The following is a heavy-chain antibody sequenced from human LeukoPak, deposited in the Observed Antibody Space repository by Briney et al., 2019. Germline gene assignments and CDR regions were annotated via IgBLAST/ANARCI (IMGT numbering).Heavy chain of an antibody. CDR1: GFTFSDAW. V-gene: IGHV3-15*01. CDR3: TTEYCGSSNN. CDR2: IKSKTDGGTT. J-gene: IGHJ4*02. Sequence: VGSLRLSCAGSGFTFSDAWMSWVRQTPGKGLEWVGHIKSKTDGGTTDFAAPVKGRFTISRDDSRNTLYLQMNSLTAEDTAVYYCTTEYCGSSNNWGQGTLVTVSS. D-gene: IGHD2-8*02.